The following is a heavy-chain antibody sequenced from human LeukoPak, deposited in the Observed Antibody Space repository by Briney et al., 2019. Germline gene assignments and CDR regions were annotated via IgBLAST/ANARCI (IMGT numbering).Heavy chain of an antibody. CDR3: ARHLGYCSDGSCYSHYFDY. CDR1: DYLINNGYY. V-gene: IGHV4-38-2*01. D-gene: IGHD2-15*01. Sequence: PSETLSLTCAVSDYLINNGYYWGWIRQPPGKGLEWIGSIYHTGDTYYNPSLKSRVTISASTSRNQFSLRLNSVTAPHTAVYYCARHLGYCSDGSCYSHYFDYWGQGAPVTVSS. J-gene: IGHJ4*02. CDR2: IYHTGDT.